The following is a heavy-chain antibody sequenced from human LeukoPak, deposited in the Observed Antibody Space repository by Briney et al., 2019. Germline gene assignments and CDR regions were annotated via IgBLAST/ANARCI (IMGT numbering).Heavy chain of an antibody. D-gene: IGHD4-23*01. V-gene: IGHV4-59*01. J-gene: IGHJ2*01. CDR1: GGSFSGYY. CDR3: ARDEAGGNWYFDL. CDR2: IYYSGST. Sequence: SETLSLTCAVYGGSFSGYYWSWIRQPPGKGLEWIGYIYYSGSTNYNPSLKSRVTISVDTSKNQFSLKLSSVTAADTAVYYCARDEAGGNWYFDLWGRGTLVTVSS.